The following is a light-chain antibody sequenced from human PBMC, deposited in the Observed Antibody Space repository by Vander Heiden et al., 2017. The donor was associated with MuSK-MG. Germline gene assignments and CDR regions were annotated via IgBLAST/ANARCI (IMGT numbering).Light chain of an antibody. V-gene: IGKV3-20*01. Sequence: EIVLTQSPGTLSLSPGERATLSCRASQSISSNYLAWYQPKLGQAPRLLIFGASSRATGIPDRFSGSGSGTDFTLTISRLEPEDFAVYYCQQYGRSPGTFGQGTKVEIK. CDR1: QSISSNY. CDR3: QQYGRSPGT. CDR2: GAS. J-gene: IGKJ1*01.